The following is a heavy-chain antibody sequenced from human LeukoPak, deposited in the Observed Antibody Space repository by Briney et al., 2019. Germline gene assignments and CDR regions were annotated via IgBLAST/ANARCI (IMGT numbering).Heavy chain of an antibody. CDR3: ARRVTTGNWFDP. V-gene: IGHV1-2*02. CDR1: GYTFTGYF. D-gene: IGHD4-17*01. J-gene: IGHJ5*02. Sequence: ASVKVSCKASGYTFTGYFMHWVRQAPGQGLEWMGWINPNSGGTNYAQKFQGRVTMTRDTSIGTAYMELSSLTSDDTAVYYCARRVTTGNWFDPWGQGTLVTVSS. CDR2: INPNSGGT.